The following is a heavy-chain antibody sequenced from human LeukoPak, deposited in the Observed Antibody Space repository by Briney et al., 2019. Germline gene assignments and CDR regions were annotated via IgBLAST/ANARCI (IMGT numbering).Heavy chain of an antibody. D-gene: IGHD3-10*01. CDR3: ASGLWFGELLGFDY. V-gene: IGHV4-61*02. Sequence: SQTLSLTCSVSGNFISTGSYYWSWIRQPAGKGLEWIGRIYTSGSTNYNPSLKSRVTMSVDTSKNQFSLKLSSVTAADTAVYYCASGLWFGELLGFDYWGQGTLVTVSS. CDR2: IYTSGST. J-gene: IGHJ4*02. CDR1: GNFISTGSYY.